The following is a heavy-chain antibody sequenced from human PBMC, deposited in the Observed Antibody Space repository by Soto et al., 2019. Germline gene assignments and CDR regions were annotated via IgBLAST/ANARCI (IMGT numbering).Heavy chain of an antibody. CDR2: IDPSDSYT. J-gene: IGHJ3*02. CDR3: ARLDDSPSRTFDI. Sequence: GESLKISCKASGYSFTSYWISWVRQLPGKGLEWMGRIDPSDSYTNYSPSFQGHVTMSVDKSISPAYLQWSSLKASDTAMYLCARLDDSPSRTFDIWGQGTLVTVSS. V-gene: IGHV5-10-1*01. CDR1: GYSFTSYW. D-gene: IGHD3-16*01.